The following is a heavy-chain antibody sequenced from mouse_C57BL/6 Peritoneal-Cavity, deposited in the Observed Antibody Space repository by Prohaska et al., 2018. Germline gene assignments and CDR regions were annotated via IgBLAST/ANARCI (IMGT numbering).Heavy chain of an antibody. Sequence: QVQLQQSGAELVRPGASVTLSCKASGYTFTDYEMHWVKQTPVHGLEWIGAIDPETGGTAYNQKFKGKAIRTADKSSSTAYMELRSLTSEDSAVYYCTRGGDGSSYGYFDVWGTGTTVTVSS. J-gene: IGHJ1*03. CDR1: GYTFTDYE. CDR3: TRGGDGSSYGYFDV. D-gene: IGHD1-1*01. V-gene: IGHV1-15*01. CDR2: IDPETGGT.